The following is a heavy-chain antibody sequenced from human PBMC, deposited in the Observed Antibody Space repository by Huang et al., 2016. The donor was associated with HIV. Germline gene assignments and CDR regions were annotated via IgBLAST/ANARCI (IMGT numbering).Heavy chain of an antibody. Sequence: LVESGGGVVQPGGSRRLSCAGSTATFNAYWMSWDRQRPGQGLEWVANIKQDGSEKYYMDSVEGRFNISRDNVKKLLFLEMNNLRVADTAVYYCATKASAMDIWGQGTTVIVSS. CDR2: IKQDGSEK. D-gene: IGHD1-7*01. CDR3: ATKASAMDI. CDR1: TATFNAYW. V-gene: IGHV3-7*01. J-gene: IGHJ6*02.